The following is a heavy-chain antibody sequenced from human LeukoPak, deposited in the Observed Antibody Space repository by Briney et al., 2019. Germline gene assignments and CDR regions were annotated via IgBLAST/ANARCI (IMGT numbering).Heavy chain of an antibody. J-gene: IGHJ6*02. CDR3: ARDTRTMTAVTRGQHYYYGLDV. CDR1: GYIFTNYY. CDR2: INPSDGGT. Sequence: AASVRVSCKASGYIFTNYYSHWVRQAPGHGLEWMAIINPSDGGTYYEQKLQGRVTVTRDTSTSTVYMELSSLRSEDMAVYYCARDTRTMTAVTRGQHYYYGLDVWGQGTTVTVSS. V-gene: IGHV1-46*01. D-gene: IGHD4-17*01.